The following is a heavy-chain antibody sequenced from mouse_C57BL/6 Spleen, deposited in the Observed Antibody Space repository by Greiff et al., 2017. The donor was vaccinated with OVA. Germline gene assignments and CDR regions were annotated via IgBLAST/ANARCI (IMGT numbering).Heavy chain of an antibody. CDR1: GYTFTDYN. CDR3: ARYYYSNYYLDD. CDR2: INPNNGGT. Sequence: VQLQQSGPELVKPGASVKMSCKASGYTFTDYNMHWVKQSHGKSLEWIGYINPNNGGTSYNQKFKGKATLTVNKSSSTDYMELRSLTSEDSAVYYCARYYYSNYYLDDWGQGTTLTVSS. J-gene: IGHJ2*01. D-gene: IGHD2-5*01. V-gene: IGHV1-22*01.